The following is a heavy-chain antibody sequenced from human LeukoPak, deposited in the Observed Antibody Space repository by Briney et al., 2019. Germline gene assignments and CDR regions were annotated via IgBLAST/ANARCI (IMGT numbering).Heavy chain of an antibody. CDR3: TKDVYYYDSSGYLRFDY. Sequence: GGSLRLSCAASGFTFSSYSMNWVRQAPGKGLEWVSFISSSTIFIYYADSVKGRFTISRDNAQNSLYLQMNSLRAEDTAVYYCTKDVYYYDSSGYLRFDYWGQGTLVTVSS. CDR1: GFTFSSYS. V-gene: IGHV3-48*01. D-gene: IGHD3-22*01. J-gene: IGHJ4*02. CDR2: ISSSTIFI.